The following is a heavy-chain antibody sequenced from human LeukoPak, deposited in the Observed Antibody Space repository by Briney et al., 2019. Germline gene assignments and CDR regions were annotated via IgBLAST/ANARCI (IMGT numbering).Heavy chain of an antibody. V-gene: IGHV3-7*01. CDR3: ARDAQLYEPIYFDY. Sequence: GGSLRLSCAATGFTFSSYWMSWVRQAPGKGLEWVANIKQDGSEKYYVDPVKGRFTISRDNAKNSLYLQMNSLRAEDTAVYYCARDAQLYEPIYFDYWGQGTLVTVSS. J-gene: IGHJ4*02. CDR1: GFTFSSYW. D-gene: IGHD2-2*01. CDR2: IKQDGSEK.